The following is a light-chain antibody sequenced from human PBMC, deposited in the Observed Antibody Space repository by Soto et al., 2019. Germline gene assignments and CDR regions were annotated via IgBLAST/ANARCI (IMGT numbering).Light chain of an antibody. CDR2: KVS. CDR1: HSLVYSDGNTY. V-gene: IGKV2-30*01. J-gene: IGKJ1*01. CDR3: QQYNNWPWT. Sequence: DVVMTQSPLSLPVTLGQPASISCRSTHSLVYSDGNTYLNWFQQRPGQSPRRLIYKVSDRDSGVTARFSGSGSGTDFTLTISSMQSEDFAVYYCQQYNNWPWTFGQGNKVDNK.